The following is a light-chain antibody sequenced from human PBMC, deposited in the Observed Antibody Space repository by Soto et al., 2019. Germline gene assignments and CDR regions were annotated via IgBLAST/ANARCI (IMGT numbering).Light chain of an antibody. CDR1: QSVSSSY. V-gene: IGKV3D-20*02. CDR2: GAS. Sequence: ETVLTQSPGTLYFSPGERATLSCRASQSVSSSYLAWYQQKPGQAPRLLIYGASNRATGIPARFSGSGSETDFTLTISSLEPEDSAVYYCQQRSNWPSLTFGGGTKVDIK. CDR3: QQRSNWPSLT. J-gene: IGKJ4*01.